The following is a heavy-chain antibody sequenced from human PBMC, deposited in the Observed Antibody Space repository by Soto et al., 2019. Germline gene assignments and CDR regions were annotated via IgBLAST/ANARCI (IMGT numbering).Heavy chain of an antibody. CDR1: GFSFSNHA. CDR3: VKEGKLGVEGFDF. J-gene: IGHJ4*02. Sequence: EVQLLESGGDLVQPGGSLTLSCAVSGFSFSNHAVHWVRQAPGEGLEWVSGFRGDVDEAFYADSVKGRFTISRDNSKNTLYLQMNSLRAEYTAIYYCVKEGKLGVEGFDFWGQGTLVTVSS. CDR2: FRGDVDEA. D-gene: IGHD7-27*01. V-gene: IGHV3-23*01.